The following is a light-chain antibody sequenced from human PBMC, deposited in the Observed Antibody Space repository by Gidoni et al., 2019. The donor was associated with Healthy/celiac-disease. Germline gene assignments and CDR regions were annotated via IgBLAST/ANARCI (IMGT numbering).Light chain of an antibody. V-gene: IGKV1-5*03. CDR1: QSISSW. CDR2: KAP. CDR3: QQYNT. J-gene: IGKJ1*01. Sequence: DIQITQSPSTLAASVGDRVTITCRASQSISSWLAWYKQKPGNAPKLLIYKAPSLESGVPSRFIGSGSGTEFTLTIISLQPDDFATYNCQQYNTFGQGTKVEIK.